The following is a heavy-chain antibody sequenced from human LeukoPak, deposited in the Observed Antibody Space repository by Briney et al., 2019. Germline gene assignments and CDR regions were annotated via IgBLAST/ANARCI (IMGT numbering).Heavy chain of an antibody. D-gene: IGHD2-21*01. CDR3: ARGPSYCGNNCYYYFDS. V-gene: IGHV3-7*01. Sequence: GGSLRLSCAASAFTFSGYWMSWVRQAPWKGLEWVANIKQDGSEKSYVDSVRGRFTISRDNAKNSLYLQMNSLRAEDTAVYYCARGPSYCGNNCYYYFDSWGQGTLVTVSS. J-gene: IGHJ4*02. CDR2: IKQDGSEK. CDR1: AFTFSGYW.